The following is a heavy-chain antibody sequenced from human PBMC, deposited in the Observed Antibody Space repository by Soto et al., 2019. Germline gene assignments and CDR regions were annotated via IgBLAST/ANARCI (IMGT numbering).Heavy chain of an antibody. J-gene: IGHJ4*02. Sequence: LXLACALSVDSVSSNTAAWNWISSSPSRGLEWLGRTYYRSNWRHDYAVSVKSRITVNPDTSKNHFSLQLNSVTPDDTAVYYCARGVAGSGFDLWGQGTLVTVSS. D-gene: IGHD6-19*01. CDR3: ARGVAGSGFDL. CDR2: TYYRSNWRH. V-gene: IGHV6-1*01. CDR1: VDSVSSNTAA.